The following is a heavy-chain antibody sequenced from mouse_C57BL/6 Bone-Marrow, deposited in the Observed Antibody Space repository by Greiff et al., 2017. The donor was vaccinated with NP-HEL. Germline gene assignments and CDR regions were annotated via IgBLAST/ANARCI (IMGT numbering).Heavy chain of an antibody. CDR1: GFNITDDY. CDR3: TPWVGAMDY. V-gene: IGHV14-4*01. J-gene: IGHJ4*01. CDR2: IDPENGDT. Sequence: VQLQQSGAELVRPGASVKLSCTASGFNITDDYMHWVKQRPEQALEWIGWIDPENGDTEYASKFQGKATITADTSSTTAYLQLSSLTSEDTAVYYCTPWVGAMDYWGQGTSVTVSS.